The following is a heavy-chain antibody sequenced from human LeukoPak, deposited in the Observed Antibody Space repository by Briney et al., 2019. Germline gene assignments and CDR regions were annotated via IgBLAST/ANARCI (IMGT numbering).Heavy chain of an antibody. Sequence: SETLSLTCTVSGGSISSYYWSWIRQPAGKGLEWIGRIYTSGSTNYNPSLKSRVTMSVDTSKNQFSLKLSCVTAADTAVYYCAREREPGYGDYFDYWGQGTLVTVSS. CDR3: AREREPGYGDYFDY. J-gene: IGHJ4*02. D-gene: IGHD4-17*01. CDR2: IYTSGST. V-gene: IGHV4-4*07. CDR1: GGSISSYY.